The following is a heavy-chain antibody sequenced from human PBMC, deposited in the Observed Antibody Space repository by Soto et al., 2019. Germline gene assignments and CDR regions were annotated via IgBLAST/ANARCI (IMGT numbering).Heavy chain of an antibody. CDR1: GGSFSDYY. J-gene: IGHJ4*02. V-gene: IGHV4-34*01. D-gene: IGHD3-9*01. Sequence: QVLLRQWGAGLLKPSETLSLTCAVFGGSFSDYYWTWIRQPPGKGLEWIGEINHSGTTSYNPSLKSRLTISVDTSNNQFSLKLSSVTAADTAVYYCARKPIYHFFAGYYSVDYWGQGTLVTVSS. CDR2: INHSGTT. CDR3: ARKPIYHFFAGYYSVDY.